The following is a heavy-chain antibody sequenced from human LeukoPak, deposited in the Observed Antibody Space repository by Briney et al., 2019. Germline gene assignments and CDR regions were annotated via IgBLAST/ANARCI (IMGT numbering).Heavy chain of an antibody. V-gene: IGHV5-51*01. CDR1: GYNFTNYW. CDR2: IYPGDSDT. CDR3: ARKNGRYTYGYSPAWDFDY. D-gene: IGHD5-18*01. Sequence: GESLKISRKGSGYNFTNYWIGWVRQMPGKGLEWMGIIYPGDSDTTYSPSFEGQVTISADKSISTASLQWSSLKASDAAMYYCARKNGRYTYGYSPAWDFDYWGQGTLVTVSS. J-gene: IGHJ4*02.